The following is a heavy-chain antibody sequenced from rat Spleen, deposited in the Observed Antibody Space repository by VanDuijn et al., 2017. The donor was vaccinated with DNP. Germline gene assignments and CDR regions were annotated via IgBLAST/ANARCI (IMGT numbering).Heavy chain of an antibody. J-gene: IGHJ2*01. CDR2: ITKSGGSA. CDR3: TNAKVLDY. D-gene: IGHD3-1*01. V-gene: IGHV5S23*01. Sequence: EVRLVESGGGLVQPGNSLKLSCAASRFTFSDYAMAWVRQSPKKGLEWVASITKSGGSAYYRDFVKGRFTISRDNVKSTLYLQMDSLRSEDTATYYCTNAKVLDYWGQGVMVTVSS. CDR1: RFTFSDYA.